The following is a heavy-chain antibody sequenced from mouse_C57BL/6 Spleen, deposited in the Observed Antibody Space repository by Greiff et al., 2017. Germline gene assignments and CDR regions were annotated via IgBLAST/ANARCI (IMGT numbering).Heavy chain of an antibody. CDR1: GFPITSGYY. CDR3: AGDRLGYWYFDV. D-gene: IGHD2-14*01. J-gene: IGHJ1*03. CDR2: ITHSGET. Sequence: QLQESGPGLVKPSQSLFLTCSITGFPITSGYYWIWLRQSPGKPLEWMGYITHSGETFYNPSLQSPISITRETSKSQFFLQLNSVTTEDTAMYYCAGDRLGYWYFDVWGTGTTVTVSS. V-gene: IGHV12-3*01.